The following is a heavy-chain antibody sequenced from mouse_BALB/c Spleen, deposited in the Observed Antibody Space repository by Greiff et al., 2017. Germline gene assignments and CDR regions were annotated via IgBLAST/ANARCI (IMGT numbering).Heavy chain of an antibody. J-gene: IGHJ2*01. CDR3: ARKGGPSYYFDY. V-gene: IGHV1-4*01. CDR2: INPSSGYT. Sequence: VQLQQSGAELARPGASVKMSCKASGYTFTSYTMHWVKQRPGQGLEWIGYINPSSGYTNYNQKFKDKATLTADKSSSTAYMQLSSLTSEDSAVYYCARKGGPSYYFDYWGQGTTLTVSS. CDR1: GYTFTSYT.